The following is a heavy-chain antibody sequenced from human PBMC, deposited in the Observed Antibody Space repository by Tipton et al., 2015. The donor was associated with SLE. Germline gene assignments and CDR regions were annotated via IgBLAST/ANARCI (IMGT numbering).Heavy chain of an antibody. CDR2: IYYSGST. CDR1: GGSISSHY. Sequence: TLSLTCTVSGGSISSHYWSWIRQPPGKGLEWIGYIYYSGSTNYNPPLKSRVTISVDTSKNQFSLKLSSVTAADTAVYYCARERVGSIPAAAPFDYWGQGTLVTVSS. J-gene: IGHJ4*02. V-gene: IGHV4-59*11. CDR3: ARERVGSIPAAAPFDY. D-gene: IGHD6-13*01.